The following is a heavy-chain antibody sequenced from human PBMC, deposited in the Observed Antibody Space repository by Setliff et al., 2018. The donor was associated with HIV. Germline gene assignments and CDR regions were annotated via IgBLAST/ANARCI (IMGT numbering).Heavy chain of an antibody. CDR1: GGSFSGYY. Sequence: SETLSLTCAVYGGSFSGYYWSWIRQPPGKGLEWIGEINHSGSTYYNMSLWSRVTISLDASRNQFSLELISVTAADTAVYYCAGGPGTTSIDYWAQGTLVTVSS. CDR2: INHSGST. CDR3: AGGPGTTSIDY. D-gene: IGHD1-26*01. V-gene: IGHV4-34*01. J-gene: IGHJ4*02.